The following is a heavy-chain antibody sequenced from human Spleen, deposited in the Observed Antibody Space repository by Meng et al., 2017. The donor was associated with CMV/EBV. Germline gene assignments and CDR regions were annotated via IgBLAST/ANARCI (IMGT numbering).Heavy chain of an antibody. CDR1: GYTFTSYA. V-gene: IGHV1-3*01. Sequence: QVQLVQSGAEVKKPGASVKVSCKASGYTFTSYAMHWVRQAPGQRLEWMGWINAGNGNTSHAQKFQGRVTMNSDTSIKTGYMELSRLTSDDTAVYYCAIGDYGPLDYWGQGTLVTVSS. CDR3: AIGDYGPLDY. D-gene: IGHD4-17*01. J-gene: IGHJ4*02. CDR2: INAGNGNT.